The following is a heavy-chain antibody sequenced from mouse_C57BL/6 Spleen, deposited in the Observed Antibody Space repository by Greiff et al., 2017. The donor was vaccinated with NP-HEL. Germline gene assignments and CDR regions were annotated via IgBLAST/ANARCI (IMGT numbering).Heavy chain of an antibody. Sequence: EVQLQQSVAELVRLGASVKLSCTASGFNIKNTYMHWVKQRPEQGLEWIGRIDPANGNTKYAPKFQGKATITADTSSNTAYLQLSSLTSEDTAIYYCVGYGGYERNYYAMDYWGQGTSVTVSS. D-gene: IGHD2-2*01. CDR2: IDPANGNT. J-gene: IGHJ4*01. CDR3: VGYGGYERNYYAMDY. V-gene: IGHV14-3*01. CDR1: GFNIKNTY.